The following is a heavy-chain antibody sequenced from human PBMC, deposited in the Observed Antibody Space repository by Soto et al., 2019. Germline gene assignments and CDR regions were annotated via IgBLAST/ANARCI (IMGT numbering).Heavy chain of an antibody. CDR1: EFSLKTIGVS. Sequence: QITLKESGPTLVRPTQTLTLTCSFSEFSLKTIGVSVGWIRQPPGKALEWLALTYWDDDQRYSPSLKTRLTVTKDTSKNQVVLAMTNMDPVDTGTYYCARLTSENFWSGPFDYWGPGIVVTVSS. CDR3: ARLTSENFWSGPFDY. J-gene: IGHJ4*02. D-gene: IGHD3-3*01. V-gene: IGHV2-5*02. CDR2: TYWDDDQ.